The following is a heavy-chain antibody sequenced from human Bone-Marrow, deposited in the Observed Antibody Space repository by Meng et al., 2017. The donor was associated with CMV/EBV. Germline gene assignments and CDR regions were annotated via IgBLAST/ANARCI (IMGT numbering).Heavy chain of an antibody. J-gene: IGHJ5*02. CDR3: ARGRLIAARRANCFDP. V-gene: IGHV1-2*02. D-gene: IGHD6-6*01. Sequence: ASVKVSCKASGYTFTGYYMHWVRQAPGQGLEWMGWINPNSGGTNYAQKFQGRVTMTRDTSISTAYMELSRLISDDTAVYYCARGRLIAARRANCFDPWGQGTLVTVSS. CDR1: GYTFTGYY. CDR2: INPNSGGT.